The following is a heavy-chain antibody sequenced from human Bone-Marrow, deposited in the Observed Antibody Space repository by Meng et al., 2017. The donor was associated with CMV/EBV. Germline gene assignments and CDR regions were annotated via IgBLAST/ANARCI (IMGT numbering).Heavy chain of an antibody. J-gene: IGHJ4*02. CDR3: ARLNDPSGRDY. D-gene: IGHD2-15*01. V-gene: IGHV3-7*01. CDR2: IKHDGSEK. CDR1: GFTFSNSD. Sequence: GESLKISCAASGFTFSNSDMNWVRQAPGKGLEWVANIKHDGSEKYYVDSVKGRFTISRDNAKNSLYLQMNSLRAEDTAVYYCARLNDPSGRDYWGQGTLVTFSS.